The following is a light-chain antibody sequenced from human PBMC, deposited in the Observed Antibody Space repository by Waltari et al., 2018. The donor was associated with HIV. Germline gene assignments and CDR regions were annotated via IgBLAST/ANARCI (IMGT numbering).Light chain of an antibody. CDR1: SPNIGTNHV. V-gene: IGLV1-40*01. CDR2: VDT. J-gene: IGLJ2*01. CDR3: QSYDSSLGVV. Sequence: QSVLTQPPPVSGAPGHRVTIPCTGTSPNIGTNHVVHWYQQLPGTAPKLLIYVDTNRPSEIPDRFSGSKSGTSASLTITGLQAEDEADYYCQSYDSSLGVVFGGGTKLTVL.